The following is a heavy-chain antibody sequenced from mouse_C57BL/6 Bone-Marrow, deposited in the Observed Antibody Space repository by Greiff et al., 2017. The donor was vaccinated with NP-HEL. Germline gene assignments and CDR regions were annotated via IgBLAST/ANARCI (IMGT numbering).Heavy chain of an antibody. Sequence: EVQVVESGAELVRPGASVKLSCTASGFNIKDDYMHWVKQRPEQGLEWIGWIDPENGDTEYASKFQGKATITADTSSNTAYLQLSSLTSEDTAVYYCTTPLYYSKRADYWGQGTTLTVSS. CDR1: GFNIKDDY. D-gene: IGHD2-5*01. CDR3: TTPLYYSKRADY. CDR2: IDPENGDT. V-gene: IGHV14-4*01. J-gene: IGHJ2*01.